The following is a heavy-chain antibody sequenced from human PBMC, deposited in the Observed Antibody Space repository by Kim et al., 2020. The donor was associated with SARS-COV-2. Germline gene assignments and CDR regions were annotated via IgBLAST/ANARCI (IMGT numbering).Heavy chain of an antibody. Sequence: SETLSLTCTVSGGSISPYYWSWIRQPPGKGLEWIGFVFYSGRTNYNPSLNSRVTISLDTSKSQFSLKLNSVTAADTALHYCARHRGVAWYFDLWGRGTLV. J-gene: IGHJ2*01. CDR1: GGSISPYY. V-gene: IGHV4-59*08. CDR2: VFYSGRT. CDR3: ARHRGVAWYFDL.